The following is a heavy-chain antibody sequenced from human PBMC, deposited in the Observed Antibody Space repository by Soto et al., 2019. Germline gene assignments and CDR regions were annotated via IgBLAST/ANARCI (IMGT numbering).Heavy chain of an antibody. CDR2: ISSTGKNI. V-gene: IGHV3-11*01. D-gene: IGHD1-26*01. Sequence: QVRLVESGGDLVKPGESLRLSCVASGFTFIDYYMNWVRQAPGKGLEWISYISSTGKNIYYSDSVKGRFIVSRDNAKNSLFLQMNSLPADDTAVYYCGRSHGAGAYWGQGIRVTVSS. CDR1: GFTFIDYY. CDR3: GRSHGAGAY. J-gene: IGHJ4*02.